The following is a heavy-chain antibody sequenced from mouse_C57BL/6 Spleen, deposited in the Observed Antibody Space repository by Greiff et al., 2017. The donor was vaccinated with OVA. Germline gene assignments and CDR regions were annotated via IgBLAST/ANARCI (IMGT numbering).Heavy chain of an antibody. J-gene: IGHJ4*01. Sequence: EVQLQESGAELVKPGASVKLSCTASGFNIKDYYMHWVKQRTEQGLEWIGRIDPEDGETKYAPKFQGKATITADTSSNTAYLQLSSLTSEDTAVYYCARSYSTMVYYYAMDYWGQGTSVTVSS. V-gene: IGHV14-2*01. CDR3: ARSYSTMVYYYAMDY. D-gene: IGHD2-1*01. CDR2: IDPEDGET. CDR1: GFNIKDYY.